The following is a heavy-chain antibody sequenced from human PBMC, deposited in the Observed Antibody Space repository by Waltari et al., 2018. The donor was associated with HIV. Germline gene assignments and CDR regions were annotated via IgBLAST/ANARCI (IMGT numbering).Heavy chain of an antibody. Sequence: QVHLVESGGDLVKPGGFLRLYCVGSGFTLSVSAMTWIRQAPGKRLERVSYIAVSSAYTNYGDSVKGRFTMSRDDAKKSLFLQINSLRPEDTAVYYCARVARGLRQGSFDIWGQGTMVTVSS. CDR2: IAVSSAYT. CDR1: GFTLSVSA. V-gene: IGHV3-11*05. D-gene: IGHD2-15*01. CDR3: ARVARGLRQGSFDI. J-gene: IGHJ3*02.